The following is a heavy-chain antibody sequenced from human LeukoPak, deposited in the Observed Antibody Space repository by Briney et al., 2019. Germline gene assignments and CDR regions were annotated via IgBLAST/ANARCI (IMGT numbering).Heavy chain of an antibody. V-gene: IGHV4-59*08. Sequence: SETLSLTCNVSGGPINNYYWGRLRQSPGKGLEWIASVYYSGSTNYNPSLKSRVTISVDTSKNQFSLKLSSVTAADTAVYYCARHGKGVTMTGVRYYYYYYMDVWGKGTTVTISS. J-gene: IGHJ6*03. CDR1: GGPINNYY. CDR2: VYYSGST. D-gene: IGHD3-22*01. CDR3: ARHGKGVTMTGVRYYYYYYMDV.